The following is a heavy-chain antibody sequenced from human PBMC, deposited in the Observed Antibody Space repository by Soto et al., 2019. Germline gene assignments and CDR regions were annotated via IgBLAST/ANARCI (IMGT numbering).Heavy chain of an antibody. CDR3: ARGGEYLDGLTGYRTTYYFDY. CDR1: GFTFSSYG. CDR2: VSFDGSES. V-gene: IGHV3-33*01. Sequence: QEHLVESGGGVVQPGRSLRLSCVTSGFTFSSYGMHWVRQAPGKGLEWVAVVSFDGSESYYGDSVKGRFTISRETSKNTLDLQMNSLRAEDTAVYYCARGGEYLDGLTGYRTTYYFDYWGQGTLVTVSS. J-gene: IGHJ4*02. D-gene: IGHD3-9*01.